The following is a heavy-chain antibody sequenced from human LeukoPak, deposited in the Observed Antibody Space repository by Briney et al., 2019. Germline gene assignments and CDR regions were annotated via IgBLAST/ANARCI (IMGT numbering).Heavy chain of an antibody. Sequence: PGGSLRLSCGASGFTFSSYAMSWVRQAPGKGLEWVSAISGSGGNTFYADSVKGRFTISRDNSKNTLYLQMNSLRAEDTAVYYCAKEGDYYGDYFDYWGQGTLVTVSS. CDR3: AKEGDYYGDYFDY. V-gene: IGHV3-23*01. CDR2: ISGSGGNT. D-gene: IGHD3-3*01. CDR1: GFTFSSYA. J-gene: IGHJ4*02.